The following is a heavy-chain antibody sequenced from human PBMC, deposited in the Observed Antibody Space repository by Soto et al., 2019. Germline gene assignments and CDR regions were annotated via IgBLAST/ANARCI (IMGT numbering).Heavy chain of an antibody. CDR1: GFTFSSYW. D-gene: IGHD2-15*01. J-gene: IGHJ4*02. CDR2: INSDGSST. Sequence: EVQLVESGGGLVQPGGSLRLSCAASGFTFSSYWMHWVRQAPGQGLVWVSRINSDGSSTSYADSVKGRVTISRDNAKNALYLQMNSLRSEATAVYYCVRTSLVVAAATREDYWGQGTLVTVSS. CDR3: VRTSLVVAAATREDY. V-gene: IGHV3-74*01.